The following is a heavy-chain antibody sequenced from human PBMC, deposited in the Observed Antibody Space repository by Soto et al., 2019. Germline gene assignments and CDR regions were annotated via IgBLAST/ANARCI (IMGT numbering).Heavy chain of an antibody. D-gene: IGHD3-16*01. Sequence: QAHLEQSGAEVKRPGASVKVSCKASGYTFSDFDITWLRQASGQGPEWMGWMNAKSGDTFFAQRLQGKVNVTWDTSQSTAYMEVGSLTSDDTAMYDCARGNPFNYAGFAVWGQGTTVAVAS. CDR2: MNAKSGDT. J-gene: IGHJ6*02. CDR1: GYTFSDFD. CDR3: ARGNPFNYAGFAV. V-gene: IGHV1-8*01.